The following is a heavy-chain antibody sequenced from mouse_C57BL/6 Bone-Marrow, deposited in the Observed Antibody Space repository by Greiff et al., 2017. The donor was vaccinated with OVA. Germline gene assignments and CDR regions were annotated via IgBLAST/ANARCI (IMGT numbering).Heavy chain of an antibody. J-gene: IGHJ2*01. Sequence: VQLQQSGAELARPGASVKMSCKASGYTFTSYTMHWVKQRPGQGLEWIGYINPSSGYTKYNQKFKDKATLTADKSSSTAYMQLSSLTSEDSAVYYCALSSPYYFDYWGQGTTLTVSS. V-gene: IGHV1-4*01. CDR2: INPSSGYT. D-gene: IGHD1-1*01. CDR3: ALSSPYYFDY. CDR1: GYTFTSYT.